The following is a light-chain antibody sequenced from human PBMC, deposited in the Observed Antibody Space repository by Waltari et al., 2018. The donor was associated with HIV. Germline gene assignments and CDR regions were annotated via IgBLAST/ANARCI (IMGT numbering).Light chain of an antibody. CDR1: QKILFSSTNKNY. CDR2: WAS. J-gene: IGKJ1*01. V-gene: IGKV4-1*01. CDR3: QQYYSTPRT. Sequence: DIVLTQSPDSLAVSLVERATMNGKSSQKILFSSTNKNYLSWYQQRPGQPHRLLIYWASSRESGVPERFTGSGSGTNFTLTISRLQADDVAVYFCQQYYSTPRTFGQGTKV.